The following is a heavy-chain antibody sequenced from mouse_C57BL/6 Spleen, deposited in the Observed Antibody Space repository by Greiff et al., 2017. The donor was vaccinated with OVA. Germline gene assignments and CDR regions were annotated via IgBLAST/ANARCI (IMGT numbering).Heavy chain of an antibody. CDR1: GYTFTSYG. V-gene: IGHV1-81*01. J-gene: IGHJ4*01. CDR2: IYPRSGNT. D-gene: IGHD2-4*01. Sequence: VQLQQSGAELARPGASVKLSCKASGYTFTSYGISWVKQRTGQGLEWIGEIYPRSGNTYYNEKFKGKATLTADKSSSTAYMELRSLTSEDSAVYFCARGGNYDYDGYAMDYWGQGTSVTVSS. CDR3: ARGGNYDYDGYAMDY.